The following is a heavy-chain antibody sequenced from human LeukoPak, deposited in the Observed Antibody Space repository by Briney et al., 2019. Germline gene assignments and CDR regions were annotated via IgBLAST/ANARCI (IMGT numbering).Heavy chain of an antibody. CDR2: IYYSGST. CDR3: ARQYSGSYYFDY. Sequence: SETLSLTCTVSGGSISIGGYYWSWIRQHPGKGLEWIGYIYYSGSTYYNPSLKSRVTISVDTSKNQFSLKLSSVTAADTAVYYCARQYSGSYYFDYWGQGTLVTVSS. D-gene: IGHD1-26*01. V-gene: IGHV4-31*03. CDR1: GGSISIGGYY. J-gene: IGHJ4*02.